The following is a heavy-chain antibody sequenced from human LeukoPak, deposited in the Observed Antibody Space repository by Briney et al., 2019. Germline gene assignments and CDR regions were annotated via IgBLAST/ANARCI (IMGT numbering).Heavy chain of an antibody. Sequence: PGGSLRLSCAASGFTFSSYGMHWVRQAPGKGLEWVAVISYDGSNKYYADSVKGRFTISRDNSKNTLYLQMNSLRAEDTAVYYCARDMEQWLVQDWYFDLWGRGTLVTVSS. CDR3: ARDMEQWLVQDWYFDL. CDR2: ISYDGSNK. V-gene: IGHV3-30*03. D-gene: IGHD6-19*01. CDR1: GFTFSSYG. J-gene: IGHJ2*01.